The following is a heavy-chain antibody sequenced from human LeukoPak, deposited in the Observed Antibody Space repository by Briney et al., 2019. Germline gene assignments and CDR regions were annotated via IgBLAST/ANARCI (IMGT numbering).Heavy chain of an antibody. CDR1: GYTLTSYD. CDR2: MNPNSGRT. J-gene: IGHJ4*02. D-gene: IGHD2-15*01. Sequence: ASVKVSCKASGYTLTSYDINWVRQATGQGLEWMGWMNPNSGRTGYAQNFQGRITITRNTSISTAYMELSSLRSEDTAVYYCARDTYCSGGSCYSGPTGRIDYWGQGTLVTVSS. V-gene: IGHV1-8*01. CDR3: ARDTYCSGGSCYSGPTGRIDY.